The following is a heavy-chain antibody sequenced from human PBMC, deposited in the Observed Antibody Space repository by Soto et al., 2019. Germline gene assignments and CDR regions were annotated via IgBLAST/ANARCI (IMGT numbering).Heavy chain of an antibody. V-gene: IGHV1-8*01. Sequence: ASVKVSCKASGYTFTSYDINWVRQATGQGLEWMGWMNPSSGNTGYAQKFQGRVTMTRNTSISTAYMELSSLRSEDTAVYYCARGDDILTGYYTNYYMDVWGKGTTVTVSS. J-gene: IGHJ6*03. CDR1: GYTFTSYD. CDR2: MNPSSGNT. CDR3: ARGDDILTGYYTNYYMDV. D-gene: IGHD3-9*01.